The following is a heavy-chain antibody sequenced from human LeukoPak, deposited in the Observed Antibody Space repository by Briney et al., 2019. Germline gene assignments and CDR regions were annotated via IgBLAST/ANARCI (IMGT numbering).Heavy chain of an antibody. J-gene: IGHJ4*02. CDR2: IKQDGSEK. Sequence: GGSLRLSCAASGFTFISYWMSWVRQAPGKGLEWVANIKQDGSEKYYVDSVKGRFTISRDNSKNTLYLQMNSLRAEDTAVYYCAREYSGDSRRNYYENDYWGQGTLVTVSS. CDR3: AREYSGDSRRNYYENDY. V-gene: IGHV3-7*01. D-gene: IGHD3-3*01. CDR1: GFTFISYW.